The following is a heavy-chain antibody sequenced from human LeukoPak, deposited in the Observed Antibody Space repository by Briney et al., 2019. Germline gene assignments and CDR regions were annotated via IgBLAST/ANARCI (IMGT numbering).Heavy chain of an antibody. Sequence: ASVKVSCKAAGYTFTSYYMHWVRQAPGQGLEWRGIINPSGGSTSYAQKFQGRVTMTRDTSPSTVYMALSSLRSEDTAVYYCARGYSSGWYGVDYWGQGTLVTVSS. CDR2: INPSGGST. J-gene: IGHJ4*02. D-gene: IGHD6-19*01. V-gene: IGHV1-46*01. CDR1: GYTFTSYY. CDR3: ARGYSSGWYGVDY.